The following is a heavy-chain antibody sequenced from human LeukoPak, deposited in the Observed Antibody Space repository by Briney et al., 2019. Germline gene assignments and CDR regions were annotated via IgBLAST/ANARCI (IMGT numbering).Heavy chain of an antibody. Sequence: ASVKVSCKASGYTFTGYYMHWVRQAPGQGLEWMGWINPNSGGTNYAQKFQGRVTMTRDTSISTAYMELSRLRSDDTAVYYCARKSGVAATSPYNWFDPWGQGTLVTVSS. V-gene: IGHV1-2*02. CDR1: GYTFTGYY. J-gene: IGHJ5*02. CDR2: INPNSGGT. CDR3: ARKSGVAATSPYNWFDP. D-gene: IGHD2-15*01.